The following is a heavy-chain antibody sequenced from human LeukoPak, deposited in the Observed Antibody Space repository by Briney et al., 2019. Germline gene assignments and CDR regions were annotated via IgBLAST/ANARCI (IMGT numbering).Heavy chain of an antibody. D-gene: IGHD3-16*01. CDR3: ARGGGLDV. Sequence: GSLRLSCAASGFTFSSYWINWARQAPGKGLEWVASINHNGNVNYYVDSVKGRFTIPRDNAKNSLYLQMSNLRAEDTAVYFCARGGGLDVWGQGATVTVSS. CDR2: INHNGNVN. V-gene: IGHV3-7*03. J-gene: IGHJ6*02. CDR1: GFTFSSYW.